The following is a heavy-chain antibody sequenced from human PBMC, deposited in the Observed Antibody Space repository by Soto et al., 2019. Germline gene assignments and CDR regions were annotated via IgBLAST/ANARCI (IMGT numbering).Heavy chain of an antibody. CDR2: IRYDGSNK. V-gene: IGHV3-33*01. D-gene: IGHD4-17*01. CDR3: ARGGYGDYYFDY. Sequence: QVQLVESGGGVVQPGRSLRLSCAASGFTFSSYGMHWVRQAPGKGLEWVAVIRYDGSNKYYADSVKGRFTISRDNSKNTLYLQMNSLRAEDTAVYYCARGGYGDYYFDYWGQGTLVTVSS. J-gene: IGHJ4*02. CDR1: GFTFSSYG.